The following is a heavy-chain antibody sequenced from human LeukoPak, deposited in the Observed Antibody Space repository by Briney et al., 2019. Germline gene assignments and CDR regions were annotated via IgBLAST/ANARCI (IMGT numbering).Heavy chain of an antibody. D-gene: IGHD1-26*01. CDR2: INSDGSST. J-gene: IGHJ4*02. V-gene: IGHV3-74*01. CDR1: GFTLSGYW. Sequence: GGSLRLSCAASGFTLSGYWMHWVRQAPGKGLVWVSRINSDGSSTSNVDSVKGRFTISRDNSKNTLYLQMNSLRAEDTAVYYCARGNSHSFDYWGQGTLVTVSS. CDR3: ARGNSHSFDY.